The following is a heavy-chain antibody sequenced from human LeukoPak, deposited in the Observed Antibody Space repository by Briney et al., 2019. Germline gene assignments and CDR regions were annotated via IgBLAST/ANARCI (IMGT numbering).Heavy chain of an antibody. J-gene: IGHJ4*02. V-gene: IGHV4-39*07. CDR2: IYYSGST. D-gene: IGHD3-22*01. CDR1: GFTFSSYSI. CDR3: ARCWFDSSGSYYFDY. Sequence: TGGSLRLSCAASGFTFSSYSINWIRQPPGKGLEWIGSIYYSGSTYYNPSLKSRVTISVDTSKNQFSLKLSSVTAADTAVYYCARCWFDSSGSYYFDYWGQGTLVTVSS.